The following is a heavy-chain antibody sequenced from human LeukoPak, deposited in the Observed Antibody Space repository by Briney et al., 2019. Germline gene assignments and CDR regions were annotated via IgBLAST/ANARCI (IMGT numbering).Heavy chain of an antibody. D-gene: IGHD5-24*01. CDR1: GGSISSDSYY. CDR3: ARLSRDGYNFVDY. CDR2: IYTSGST. Sequence: KPSETLSLTCTVSGGSISSDSYYWSWIRQPAGKGLEWIGRIYTSGSTNYNPSLKSRVTISVDTSKNQFSLKLSSVTAADTAVYYCARLSRDGYNFVDYWGQGTLVTVSS. V-gene: IGHV4-61*02. J-gene: IGHJ4*02.